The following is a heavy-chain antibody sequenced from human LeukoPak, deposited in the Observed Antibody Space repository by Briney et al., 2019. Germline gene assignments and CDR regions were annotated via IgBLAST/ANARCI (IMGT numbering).Heavy chain of an antibody. CDR1: GYTFTGYY. D-gene: IGHD6-19*01. Sequence: ASVKVSCKASGYTFTGYYMHWVRQAPGQGLEWMGWINPNSGGTNYAQKFQGWVTMTRDTSISTAYMELSRLRSDDTAGYYCARGASSGWKTNYYGMDVWGKGTTVTVSS. CDR2: INPNSGGT. CDR3: ARGASSGWKTNYYGMDV. J-gene: IGHJ6*04. V-gene: IGHV1-2*04.